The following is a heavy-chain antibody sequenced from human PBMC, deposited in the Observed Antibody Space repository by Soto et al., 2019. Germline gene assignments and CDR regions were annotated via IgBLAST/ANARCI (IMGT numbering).Heavy chain of an antibody. V-gene: IGHV1-18*01. CDR2: NSAYNGNT. CDR3: ARMTTYYDFWSGYYVYNWFDP. Sequence: ASVKVSCKASGYTFTSYGISWVRQAPGQGLEWMGWNSAYNGNTNYAQKLQGRVTMTTDTSTSTAYMELRSLRSDDTAVYYCARMTTYYDFWSGYYVYNWFDPWGQGTLVTVSS. D-gene: IGHD3-3*01. J-gene: IGHJ5*02. CDR1: GYTFTSYG.